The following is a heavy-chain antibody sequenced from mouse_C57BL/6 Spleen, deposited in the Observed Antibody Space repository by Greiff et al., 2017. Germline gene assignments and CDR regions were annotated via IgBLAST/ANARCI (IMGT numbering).Heavy chain of an antibody. CDR1: GYAFSSYW. D-gene: IGHD2-12*01. J-gene: IGHJ4*01. CDR3: ARTELLHYYAMDY. Sequence: VQLMESGAELVKPGASVKISCKASGYAFSSYWMNWVKQRPGKGLEWIGQIYPGDGDTNYNGKFKGKATLTADKSSRTAYMQLSSLTSEDSAVYFCARTELLHYYAMDYWGQGTSVTVSS. V-gene: IGHV1-80*01. CDR2: IYPGDGDT.